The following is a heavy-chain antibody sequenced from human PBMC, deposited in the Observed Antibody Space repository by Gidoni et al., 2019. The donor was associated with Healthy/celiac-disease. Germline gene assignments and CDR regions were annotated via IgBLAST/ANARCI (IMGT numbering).Heavy chain of an antibody. Sequence: EVQLVQSGAEVKKHGESLKISCKGSGYSFTSYWIGWVRQMPGKGLEWMGIIYPGDSDTRYSPSFQGQVTISADKSISTAYLQWSSLKASDTAMYYCARAYYDSSGYYQEDPSFDPWGQGTLVTVSS. V-gene: IGHV5-51*01. CDR2: IYPGDSDT. D-gene: IGHD3-22*01. J-gene: IGHJ5*02. CDR1: GYSFTSYW. CDR3: ARAYYDSSGYYQEDPSFDP.